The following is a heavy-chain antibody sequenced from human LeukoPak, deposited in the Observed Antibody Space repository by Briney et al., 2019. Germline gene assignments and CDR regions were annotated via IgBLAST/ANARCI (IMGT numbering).Heavy chain of an antibody. CDR2: INPSGGST. V-gene: IGHV1-46*01. D-gene: IGHD3-9*01. CDR3: ARDDISTGGFDY. J-gene: IGHJ4*02. Sequence: GASVKVSCKAYGYTFTSYYMHWVRQAPGQGLEWMGIINPSGGSTSYAQKFPGRVTKTGDTSTSTVYMELSRLRSEDTAVYYCARDDISTGGFDYWGQGTLVTVSS. CDR1: GYTFTSYY.